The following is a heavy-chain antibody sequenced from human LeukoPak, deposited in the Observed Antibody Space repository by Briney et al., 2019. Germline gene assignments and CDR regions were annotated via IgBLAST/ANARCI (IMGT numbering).Heavy chain of an antibody. Sequence: GGSLRLSCAASGFTFSRYWMHWVRQGPGKGLVWVSRINSDGSSTSYADSVKGRFTISRDNAKNTLYLQMNGLRAEDTAVYYCARERVMYYYGAGSPDYWGQGTLVTVSS. CDR2: INSDGSST. CDR1: GFTFSRYW. J-gene: IGHJ4*02. D-gene: IGHD3-10*01. V-gene: IGHV3-74*01. CDR3: ARERVMYYYGAGSPDY.